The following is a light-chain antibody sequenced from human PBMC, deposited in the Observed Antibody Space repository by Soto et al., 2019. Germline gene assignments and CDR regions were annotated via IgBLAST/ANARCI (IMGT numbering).Light chain of an antibody. CDR2: DAS. CDR3: QQYNNWPS. V-gene: IGKV3-15*01. Sequence: EIVLTQSPGTLSLSPGERATLSCRASQSVSNNFLAWYQQKPGQAPRLLIYDASTRATGIPDRFSGSGSETEFTLTIRSLQSEDFAVYFCQQYNNWPSFGQGTRWRL. J-gene: IGKJ5*01. CDR1: QSVSNN.